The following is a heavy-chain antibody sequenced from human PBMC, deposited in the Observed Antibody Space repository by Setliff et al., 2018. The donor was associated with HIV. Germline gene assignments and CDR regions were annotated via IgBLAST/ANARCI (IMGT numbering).Heavy chain of an antibody. J-gene: IGHJ3*02. V-gene: IGHV3-7*01. CDR1: GFTFSSHW. Sequence: PGGSLRLSCAASGFTFSSHWMSWIRQAPGRGLEWVASIKQDGSEKYFVDSVKGRFTMSRDNAKNTLYLQMNSLRAEDTALYFCTRDRGRPDSFDIWGQGTMVTVSS. CDR3: TRDRGRPDSFDI. CDR2: IKQDGSEK. D-gene: IGHD1-26*01.